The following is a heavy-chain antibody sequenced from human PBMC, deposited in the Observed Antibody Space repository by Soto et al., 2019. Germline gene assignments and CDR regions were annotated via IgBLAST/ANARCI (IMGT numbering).Heavy chain of an antibody. Sequence: NPSETLSPTCAVSAGSISSGGYSWSWIRQPPGKGLEWIGYIYQSGSTYYNPSLKSRVTISVDRSKNQFSLKLSSVTAADTAVYYCARGDVGSTIFGVVSDAFDIWGQGTMVTVSS. CDR2: IYQSGST. CDR1: AGSISSGGYS. J-gene: IGHJ3*02. D-gene: IGHD3-3*01. V-gene: IGHV4-30-2*01. CDR3: ARGDVGSTIFGVVSDAFDI.